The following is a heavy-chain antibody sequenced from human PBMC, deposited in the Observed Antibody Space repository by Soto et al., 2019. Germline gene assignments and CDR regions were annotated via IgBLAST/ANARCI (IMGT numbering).Heavy chain of an antibody. CDR2: IYHIGST. V-gene: IGHV4-4*02. D-gene: IGHD6-19*01. CDR1: GGSISSSNW. Sequence: SETLSLTCAVSGGSISSSNWWTWVRQPPGKGLEWIGEIYHIGSTNYNPSLKSRVTISVDKSKNQFSLNLSSVTAADTAVYYCARVSVSGTYSDYWGQGTLVTVSS. J-gene: IGHJ4*02. CDR3: ARVSVSGTYSDY.